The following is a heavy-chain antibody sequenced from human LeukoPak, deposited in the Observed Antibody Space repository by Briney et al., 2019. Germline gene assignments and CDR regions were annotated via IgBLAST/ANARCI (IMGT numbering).Heavy chain of an antibody. CDR2: ISAYNGNT. J-gene: IGHJ4*02. V-gene: IGHV1-18*01. CDR1: GYTFTSYG. Sequence: ASVKVSCKASGYTFTSYGISWVRRAPGQGLEWMGWISAYNGNTNYAQKLQGRVTMTTDTSTSTAYMELRSLRSDDTAVYYCARGGPLRYFDWLFGGGDVEDYWGQGTLVTVSS. CDR3: ARGGPLRYFDWLFGGGDVEDY. D-gene: IGHD3-9*01.